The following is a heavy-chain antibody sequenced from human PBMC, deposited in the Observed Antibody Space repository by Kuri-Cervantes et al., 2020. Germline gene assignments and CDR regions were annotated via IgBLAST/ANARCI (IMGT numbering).Heavy chain of an antibody. Sequence: GSLRLSCAVYGGSFSGYYWSWIRQPPGKGLEWLGEINHSGSTTLKSRVTISVDTSKNQFSLKLSSVTAADTAVYYCARGLSDSSGYYYDRGRLSRSRYYFDYWGQGTLVTVSS. CDR1: GGSFSGYY. D-gene: IGHD3-22*01. V-gene: IGHV4-34*01. J-gene: IGHJ4*02. CDR3: ARGLSDSSGYYYDRGRLSRSRYYFDY. CDR2: INHSGST.